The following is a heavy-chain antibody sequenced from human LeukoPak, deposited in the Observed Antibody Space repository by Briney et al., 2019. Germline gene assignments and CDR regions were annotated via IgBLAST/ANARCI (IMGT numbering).Heavy chain of an antibody. CDR1: GVTLSNYG. CDR3: AKRGVVIRVILVGFHKEAYYFDS. V-gene: IGHV3-23*01. Sequence: PGGSLRLSCAVSGVTLSNYGMSWVRQAPGKELEWVAGISGSGGKPNYADSVKGRFTISRDNPKNTVYLQMNSLRAEDTAVYFCAKRGVVIRVILVGFHKEAYYFDSWGQGALVTVSS. D-gene: IGHD3-22*01. J-gene: IGHJ4*02. CDR2: ISGSGGKP.